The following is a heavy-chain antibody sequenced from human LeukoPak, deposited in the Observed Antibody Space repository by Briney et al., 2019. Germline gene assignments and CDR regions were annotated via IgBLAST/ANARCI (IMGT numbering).Heavy chain of an antibody. D-gene: IGHD2-21*01. CDR1: GGSISSGGYY. Sequence: ASETLSLTCTVSGGSISSGGYYWSWIRQPPGKGLEWIGEINHSGSTNYNPSLKSRVTISVDTSKNQFSLKLSSVTAADTAVYYCARPRAYWLAEDVWGKGTTVTVSS. J-gene: IGHJ6*04. CDR2: INHSGST. CDR3: ARPRAYWLAEDV. V-gene: IGHV4-39*07.